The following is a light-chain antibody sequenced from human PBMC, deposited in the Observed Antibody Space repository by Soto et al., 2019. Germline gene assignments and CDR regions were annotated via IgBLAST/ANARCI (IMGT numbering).Light chain of an antibody. CDR2: YDS. V-gene: IGLV3-21*04. CDR1: NIGSES. J-gene: IGLJ2*01. Sequence: SYELTQPPSVSVAPGETARITCGGNNIGSESVHWYQQKPGQAPVVVIYYDSDRPSGIPERFSGSNSGNTATLTISRVEAGDEADYYCQVCDSSSDHVVVFGGGTQLTVL. CDR3: QVCDSSSDHVVV.